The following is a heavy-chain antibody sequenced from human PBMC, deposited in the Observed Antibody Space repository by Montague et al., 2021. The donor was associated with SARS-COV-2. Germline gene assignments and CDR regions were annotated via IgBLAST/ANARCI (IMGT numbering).Heavy chain of an antibody. CDR3: ARGQGEITMIVVVLTAAAHYFDY. D-gene: IGHD3-22*01. CDR1: GGSLSGYD. V-gene: IGHV4-34*01. CDR2: INHSGST. J-gene: IGHJ4*02. Sequence: SETLSLTCAVYGGSLSGYDWSWIRQPPGKGLEWIGEINHSGSTKYNPSLKSGVSISVDTSKNQFSLKLNSVTAADTAVYYCARGQGEITMIVVVLTAAAHYFDYWSQGTLVTVSP.